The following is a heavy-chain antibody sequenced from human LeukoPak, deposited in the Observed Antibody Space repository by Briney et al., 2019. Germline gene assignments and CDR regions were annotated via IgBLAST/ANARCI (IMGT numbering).Heavy chain of an antibody. CDR2: ISSSSSYI. J-gene: IGHJ4*02. D-gene: IGHD3-22*01. CDR1: GFTFSSYS. V-gene: IGHV3-21*01. Sequence: PGGSLRLSCAASGFTFSSYSMNWVRQAPGKGLEWVSSISSSSSYIYYADSVKGRFTISRDNAKNSLYLQMNSLRAEGTAVYYCARVNHYYDSSGYSDYWGQGTLVTVSS. CDR3: ARVNHYYDSSGYSDY.